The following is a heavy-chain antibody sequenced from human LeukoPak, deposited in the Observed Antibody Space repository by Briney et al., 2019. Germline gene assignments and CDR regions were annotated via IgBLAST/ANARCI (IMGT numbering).Heavy chain of an antibody. J-gene: IGHJ4*02. CDR2: INEDGSIT. Sequence: GGSLRLSCAISGFTFRTYWMHWVRQVPGEGLVWVSRINEDGSITNYADSVKGRFSISRDNAKNTLYLQMNSLRAEDTAVYYCGRDLGGRSGYWGQGTLVTVSS. D-gene: IGHD1-26*01. CDR1: GFTFRTYW. V-gene: IGHV3-74*01. CDR3: GRDLGGRSGY.